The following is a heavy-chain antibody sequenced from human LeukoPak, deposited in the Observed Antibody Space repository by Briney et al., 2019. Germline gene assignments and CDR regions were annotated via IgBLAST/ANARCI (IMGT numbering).Heavy chain of an antibody. D-gene: IGHD3-22*01. CDR2: ISADNGNT. V-gene: IGHV1-18*01. J-gene: IGHJ4*02. CDR3: ARDYYDSTRVFDY. Sequence: ASVKVSCKTSGYTFTSYGISWVRQAPGQGLEWMGWISADNGNTNYAQKLQDRVTMTTDTSTSTAYMELRGLRSDDTAVYYCARDYYDSTRVFDYWGQGTLVTVSS. CDR1: GYTFTSYG.